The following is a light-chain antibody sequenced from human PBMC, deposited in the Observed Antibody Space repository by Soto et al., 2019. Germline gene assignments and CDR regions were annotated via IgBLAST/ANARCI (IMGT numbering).Light chain of an antibody. J-gene: IGKJ3*01. CDR2: AAS. CDR1: QSIRSY. Sequence: DIQMTQSPSSLSASVGDRVTITCRASQSIRSYLNWYQLKPGQAPKLLVSAASTLQSGVPSRFSGSGSGTDFTLTISGLEPGDFATYYCQQSYYTPLTFGPGTKVDIK. CDR3: QQSYYTPLT. V-gene: IGKV1-39*01.